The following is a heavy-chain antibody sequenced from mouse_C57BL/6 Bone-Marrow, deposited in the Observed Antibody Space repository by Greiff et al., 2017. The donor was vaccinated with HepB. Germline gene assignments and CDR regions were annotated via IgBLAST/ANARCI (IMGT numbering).Heavy chain of an antibody. CDR3: TTGELRYCYFDV. CDR2: IDPENGDT. CDR1: GFNIKDDY. V-gene: IGHV14-4*01. J-gene: IGHJ1*03. D-gene: IGHD1-1*01. Sequence: VHVKQSGAELVRPGASVKLSCTASGFNIKDDYMHWVKQRPEQGLGWIGWIDPENGDTKYASKFQGKATIPADTSSNTAYLQPSSLTSEDTAVYYCTTGELRYCYFDVWGTGTTVTVSS.